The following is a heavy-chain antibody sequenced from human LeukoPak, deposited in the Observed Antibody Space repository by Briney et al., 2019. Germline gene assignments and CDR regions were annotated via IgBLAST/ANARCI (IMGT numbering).Heavy chain of an antibody. CDR3: AKDLADYYDSSGYFYGMDV. Sequence: GGSLRLSCAASGFTFSSYAMGWVRQAPGKGLEWVSAISGSGGSTYYADSVKGRFTISRDNSKNTLYLQMNSLRAEDTAVYYCAKDLADYYDSSGYFYGMDVWGQGTTVTVSS. J-gene: IGHJ6*02. CDR1: GFTFSSYA. D-gene: IGHD3-22*01. V-gene: IGHV3-23*01. CDR2: ISGSGGST.